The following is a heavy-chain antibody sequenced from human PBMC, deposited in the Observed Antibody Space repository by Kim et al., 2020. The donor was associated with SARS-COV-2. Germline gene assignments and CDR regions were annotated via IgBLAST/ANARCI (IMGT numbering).Heavy chain of an antibody. CDR2: INPSGGST. CDR3: AIHAVVPAAIGPMDV. J-gene: IGHJ6*02. Sequence: ASVKVSCKASGYTFTSYYMHWVRQAPGQGLEWMGIINPSGGSTSYAQKFQGRVTMTRDTSTSTVYMELSSLRSEDTAVYYCAIHAVVPAAIGPMDVWGQGTTVTVSS. CDR1: GYTFTSYY. V-gene: IGHV1-46*01. D-gene: IGHD2-2*01.